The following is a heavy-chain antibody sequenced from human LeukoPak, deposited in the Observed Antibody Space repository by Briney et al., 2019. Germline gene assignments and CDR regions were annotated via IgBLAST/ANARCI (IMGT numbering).Heavy chain of an antibody. Sequence: GGSLRLSCAASKFSFSSYWMHWVRQAPGKGLEWVSGISWNSGSIGYADSVKGRFTISRDNAKNSLYLQMNSLRAEDTAVYYCARGKAAAGTVNWFDPWGQGTLVTVSS. CDR2: ISWNSGSI. D-gene: IGHD6-13*01. CDR1: KFSFSSYW. CDR3: ARGKAAAGTVNWFDP. J-gene: IGHJ5*02. V-gene: IGHV3-74*01.